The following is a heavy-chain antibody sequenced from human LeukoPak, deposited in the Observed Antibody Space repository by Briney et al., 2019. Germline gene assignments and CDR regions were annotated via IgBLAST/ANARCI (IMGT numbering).Heavy chain of an antibody. CDR3: AKRDY. Sequence: GGSLRLSCGASSFTFSSYVMSWVRQAPGKGLEWVSTVSTTGGSTYYADSVKGRFTISRDNSKNTLYLQMNSLRAEDTAVYYCAKRDYRGQGTLVTVSS. J-gene: IGHJ4*02. CDR2: VSTTGGST. V-gene: IGHV3-23*01. CDR1: SFTFSSYV.